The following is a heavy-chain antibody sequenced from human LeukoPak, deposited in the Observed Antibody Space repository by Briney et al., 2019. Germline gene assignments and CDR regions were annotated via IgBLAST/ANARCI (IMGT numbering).Heavy chain of an antibody. CDR3: AKDKQGDYFDY. CDR1: GFTFSSYG. CDR2: IWYDGSNK. J-gene: IGHJ4*02. D-gene: IGHD6-13*01. Sequence: PGGSLRLSCAASGFTFSSYGMHWVRQAPGKGLEWVAAIWYDGSNKYYADSVKGRFTISRDNSKNTLYLQMNSLRAEDTAVYYCAKDKQGDYFDYWGQGTLVTVSS. V-gene: IGHV3-33*06.